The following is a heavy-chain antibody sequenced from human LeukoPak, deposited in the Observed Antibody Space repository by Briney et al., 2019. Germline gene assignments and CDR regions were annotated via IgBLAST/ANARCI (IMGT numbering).Heavy chain of an antibody. CDR3: AREPTDDEVGLTHDGFDC. Sequence: GGSLRLSCAASGFTVSSNYMSWVRQAPGKGLEWVSVIYSGGSTYHADSVKGRFTISRDNSKNTLYLQMNSLRAEDTAVYYCAREPTDDEVGLTHDGFDCWGQGTLVTVSS. J-gene: IGHJ4*02. CDR1: GFTVSSNY. CDR2: IYSGGST. D-gene: IGHD1-26*01. V-gene: IGHV3-53*01.